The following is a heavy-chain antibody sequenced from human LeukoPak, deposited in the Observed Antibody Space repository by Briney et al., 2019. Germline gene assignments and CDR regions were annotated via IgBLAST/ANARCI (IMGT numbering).Heavy chain of an antibody. CDR3: AYSGSYGHLGY. V-gene: IGHV4-39*01. J-gene: IGHJ4*02. Sequence: PSETLSLTCTVFGGSISSNAYYWAWIRQPPGKGLEWIGSIYSNVSTYYNPSLKSRVTISVDTSKNQFSLRLSSVTAADTALYYCAYSGSYGHLGYWGQGILVTVSS. D-gene: IGHD1-26*01. CDR1: GGSISSNAYY. CDR2: IYSNVST.